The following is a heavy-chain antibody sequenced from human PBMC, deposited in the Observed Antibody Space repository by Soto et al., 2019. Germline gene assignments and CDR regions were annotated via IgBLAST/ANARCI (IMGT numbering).Heavy chain of an antibody. D-gene: IGHD6-13*01. CDR3: ARDSDSSSWYDAFDI. V-gene: IGHV3-21*01. J-gene: IGHJ3*02. CDR1: GFTFSSYS. CDR2: ISSSSSYI. Sequence: GGSLRLSCAASGFTFSSYSMNWVRQAPGKGLEWVSSISSSSSYIYYADSVKGRFTISRDNAKNSLYLQMNSLRAEDTAVYYCARDSDSSSWYDAFDIWAQGTMVTVS.